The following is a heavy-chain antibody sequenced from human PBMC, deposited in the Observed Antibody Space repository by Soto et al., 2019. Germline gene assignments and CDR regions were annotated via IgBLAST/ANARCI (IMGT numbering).Heavy chain of an antibody. V-gene: IGHV1-18*01. Sequence: QVQLMQSGAEVKKPGASVKVSCKASGYTFTRSGISWVRQAPGQGPEWMGWISSYNGDTNYAQTFQGRVTMTTDTSTSTAYMELRSLRSDDTAVYYCAREGVAPYYCYGMDVWGQGTPVTVSS. CDR1: GYTFTRSG. D-gene: IGHD5-12*01. CDR2: ISSYNGDT. CDR3: AREGVAPYYCYGMDV. J-gene: IGHJ6*02.